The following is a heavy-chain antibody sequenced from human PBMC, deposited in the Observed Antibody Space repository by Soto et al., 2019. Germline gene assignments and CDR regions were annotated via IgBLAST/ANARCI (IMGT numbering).Heavy chain of an antibody. CDR2: MNPNSGNT. CDR1: GYTFTSYD. D-gene: IGHD6-19*01. Sequence: ASVKVSCKASGYTFTSYDINWVRQATGQGLEWMGWMNPNSGNTGYAQKFQGRVTMTRNTSISTAYMELSSLRSEDTAVYYCARGIAVAGLYYFDYWGQGTLVTVSS. J-gene: IGHJ4*02. V-gene: IGHV1-8*01. CDR3: ARGIAVAGLYYFDY.